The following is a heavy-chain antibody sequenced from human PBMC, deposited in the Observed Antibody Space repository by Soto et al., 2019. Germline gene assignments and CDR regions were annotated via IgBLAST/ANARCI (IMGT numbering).Heavy chain of an antibody. J-gene: IGHJ6*02. CDR1: GGTFSSYA. CDR2: IIPIFGTA. D-gene: IGHD2-2*01. CDR3: ARDRGYCSSTSCYRLYYYYGMDV. Sequence: QVQLVQSGAEVKKPGSSVKVSCKASGGTFSSYAISWVRQAPGQGLEWMGGIIPIFGTANYAQKFQGRVTITADESTSTAYMELSSLRSEDTAVYYCARDRGYCSSTSCYRLYYYYGMDVWGQGTTVTVSS. V-gene: IGHV1-69*01.